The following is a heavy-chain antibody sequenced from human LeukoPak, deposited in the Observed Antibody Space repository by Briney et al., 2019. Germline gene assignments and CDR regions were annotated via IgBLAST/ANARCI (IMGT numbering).Heavy chain of an antibody. CDR3: AKELYCSSTSCYAGHFDY. V-gene: IGHV3-23*01. J-gene: IGHJ4*02. Sequence: GGSLGLSCAASGFTFSSYAMSWVRQAPGKGLEWVSAISGSGGSTYYADSVKGRFTISRDNSKNTLYPQMNSLRAEDTAVYYCAKELYCSSTSCYAGHFDYWGQGTLVTVSS. D-gene: IGHD2-2*01. CDR1: GFTFSSYA. CDR2: ISGSGGST.